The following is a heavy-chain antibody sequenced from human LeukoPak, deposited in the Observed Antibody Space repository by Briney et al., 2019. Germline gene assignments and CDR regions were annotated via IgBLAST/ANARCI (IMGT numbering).Heavy chain of an antibody. V-gene: IGHV3-7*03. CDR2: IKQDGSEK. CDR3: ARDRGSRGFDY. CDR1: GGSISSGGYY. J-gene: IGHJ4*02. D-gene: IGHD2-15*01. Sequence: PSETLSLTCTVSGGSISSGGYYWSWIRQAPGKGLEWVANIKQDGSEKYYVDSVKGRFTISRDNAKNSLYLQMNSLRAEDTAVYYCARDRGSRGFDYWGQGTLVTVSS.